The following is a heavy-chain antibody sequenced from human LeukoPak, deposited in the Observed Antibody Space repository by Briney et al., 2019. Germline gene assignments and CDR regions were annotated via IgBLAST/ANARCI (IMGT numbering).Heavy chain of an antibody. Sequence: ASVKVSCKVSGYTLTESSMHWVRQAPGQRLEWMGWINAGNGNTKYSQEFQGRVTITRDTSASTAYMELSSLRSEDMAVYYCARGHRGFDIWGQGTMVTVSS. D-gene: IGHD1-14*01. CDR3: ARGHRGFDI. J-gene: IGHJ3*02. CDR2: INAGNGNT. V-gene: IGHV1-3*03. CDR1: GYTLTESS.